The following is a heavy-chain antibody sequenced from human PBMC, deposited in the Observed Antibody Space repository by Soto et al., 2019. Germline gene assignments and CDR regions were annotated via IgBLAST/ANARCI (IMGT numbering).Heavy chain of an antibody. CDR2: IWYDGSNK. Sequence: VGSLRLSCAASGFTFSSYGMHWVRQAPGKGLEWVAVIWYDGSNKYYADSVKGRFTISRDNSKNTLYLQMNSLRAEDTAVYYCARDLGIQLWSAPDYYYYGMDVWGQGTTVTVSS. D-gene: IGHD5-18*01. J-gene: IGHJ6*02. V-gene: IGHV3-33*01. CDR1: GFTFSSYG. CDR3: ARDLGIQLWSAPDYYYYGMDV.